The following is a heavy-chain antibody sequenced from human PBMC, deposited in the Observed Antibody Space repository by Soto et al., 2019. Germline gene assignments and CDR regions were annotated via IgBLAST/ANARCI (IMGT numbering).Heavy chain of an antibody. V-gene: IGHV3-74*01. Sequence: GGSLRLSCAASGFTFSNYWMHWVRQAPGKGLVWVSRINSDGSSTNYADSVKGRFTISRDNAKNTLYLQMNSLRAEDTAVYYCARGVQSGRVDYYYYYMDVWGKGTTVTVSS. CDR3: ARGVQSGRVDYYYYYMDV. D-gene: IGHD6-19*01. CDR2: INSDGSST. J-gene: IGHJ6*03. CDR1: GFTFSNYW.